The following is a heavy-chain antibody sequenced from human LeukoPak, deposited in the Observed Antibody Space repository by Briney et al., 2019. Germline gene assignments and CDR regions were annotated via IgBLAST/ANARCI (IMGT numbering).Heavy chain of an antibody. Sequence: GGSLRLSCAASGFTVSSNYMSWVRQAPGKGLEWVSVIYSGGSTYYADSVKGRFTISRDNSKNTLYLQMNSLRAEDTAVYYCARFRAGLWVRGVSGESWVDYWGQGTLVTVSS. V-gene: IGHV3-66*01. CDR2: IYSGGST. CDR1: GFTVSSNY. CDR3: ARFRAGLWVRGVSGESWVDY. D-gene: IGHD3-10*01. J-gene: IGHJ4*02.